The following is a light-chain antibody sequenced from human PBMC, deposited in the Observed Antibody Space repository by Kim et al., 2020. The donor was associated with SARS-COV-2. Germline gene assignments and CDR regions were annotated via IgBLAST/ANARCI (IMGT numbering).Light chain of an antibody. J-gene: IGLJ2*01. CDR3: YSRERNDTVV. V-gene: IGLV3-19*01. Sequence: SSELTQDPAVSVALGQTVSITCQGDSLRSYYATWYQQKPGQAPILVIYGKNNRPSGIPDRFSGSSSGNTASLTITGTQAGDEADYYCYSRERNDTVVFGR. CDR1: SLRSYY. CDR2: GKN.